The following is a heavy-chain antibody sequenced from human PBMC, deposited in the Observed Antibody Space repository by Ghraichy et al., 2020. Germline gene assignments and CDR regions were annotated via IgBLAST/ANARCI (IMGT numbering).Heavy chain of an antibody. CDR3: AKAGYSTAAIFDY. CDR1: GFTFSTDA. V-gene: IGHV3-23*01. J-gene: IGHJ4*02. CDR2: GRGRGDST. D-gene: IGHD5-12*01. Sequence: GGSLRLSCEAAGFTFSTDAMSWVRQAPGKGLEWVSGGRGRGDSTYYADSVKGRFTVARDNSKTTLYLQMNILRAEDTAVYYCAKAGYSTAAIFDYWGQGTLATVSS.